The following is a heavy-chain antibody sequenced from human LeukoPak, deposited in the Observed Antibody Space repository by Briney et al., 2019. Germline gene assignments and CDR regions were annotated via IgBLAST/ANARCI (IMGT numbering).Heavy chain of an antibody. J-gene: IGHJ5*01. CDR2: ISAYNGNT. D-gene: IGHD2-2*01. CDR3: ARDRTAVPAAGSDS. V-gene: IGHV1-18*01. Sequence: ASVKVSCKASGYTFTYYGLNWVRQAPGQGLEWVGWISAYNGNTNYAQKLRDRVTMTTDASTSTAYLELRSLRSDDTAVYYCARDRTAVPAAGSDSWGQGTLVTVSS. CDR1: GYTFTYYG.